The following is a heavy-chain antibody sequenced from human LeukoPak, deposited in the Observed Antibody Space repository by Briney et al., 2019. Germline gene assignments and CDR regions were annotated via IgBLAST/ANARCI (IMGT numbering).Heavy chain of an antibody. V-gene: IGHV3-23*01. D-gene: IGHD3-10*01. J-gene: IGHJ5*02. CDR2: ISGSGGST. CDR3: AKGYYYGSGSYYGLDP. Sequence: GGSLRLSCEASGFTFSSYGMSWVRQAPGKGLEWVSAISGSGGSTYYADSVKGRFTISRDNSKNTLYLQMNSLRAEDTAVYYCAKGYYYGSGSYYGLDPWGQGTLVTVSS. CDR1: GFTFSSYG.